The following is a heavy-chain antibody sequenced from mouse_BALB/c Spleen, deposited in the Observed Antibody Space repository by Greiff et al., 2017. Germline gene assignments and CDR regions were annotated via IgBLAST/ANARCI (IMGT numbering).Heavy chain of an antibody. J-gene: IGHJ3*01. CDR3: ARRYDGIAY. V-gene: IGHV14-3*02. D-gene: IGHD2-14*01. CDR1: GFNIKDTY. CDR2: IDAANGNT. Sequence: VQLQQSGAELVKPGASVKLSCTASGFNIKDTYMHWVQQRPEQGLEWIGRIDAANGNTKYDPKFQGKATITADPSTNPAYLQLRSLTSEDTAVYYCARRYDGIAYWGQGTLVTVSA.